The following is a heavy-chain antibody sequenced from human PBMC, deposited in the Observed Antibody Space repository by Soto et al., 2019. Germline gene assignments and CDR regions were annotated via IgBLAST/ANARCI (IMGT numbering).Heavy chain of an antibody. CDR1: GGSMTSGDQY. Sequence: SETLSLTCTVTGGSMTSGDQYWTWIRHRPGEGLEWFGYINHRGSLYYNPSLKSRVSMSVDTSKNQFSLNLSSVTAADTAVYYCARELPQRQGRNIDVCGKGTMVTVSS. V-gene: IGHV4-31*03. D-gene: IGHD1-1*01. CDR2: INHRGSL. CDR3: ARELPQRQGRNIDV. J-gene: IGHJ6*04.